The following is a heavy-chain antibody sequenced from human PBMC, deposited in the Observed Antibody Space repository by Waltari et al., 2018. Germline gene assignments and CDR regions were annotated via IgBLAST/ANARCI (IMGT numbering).Heavy chain of an antibody. CDR1: GGSISSSSYY. J-gene: IGHJ4*02. D-gene: IGHD1-26*01. Sequence: QLQLQESGPGLVKPSETLSLTCTVSGGSISSSSYYWGWIRQPPGKGLEWIGSIYYSGSTYYNPSLKSRVTISVDTSKNQFSLKLSSVTAADTAVYYCARANRVGATAPGVFDYWGQGTLVTVSS. V-gene: IGHV4-39*07. CDR2: IYYSGST. CDR3: ARANRVGATAPGVFDY.